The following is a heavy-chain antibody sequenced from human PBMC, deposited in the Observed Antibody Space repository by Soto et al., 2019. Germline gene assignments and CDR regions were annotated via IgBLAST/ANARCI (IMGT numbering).Heavy chain of an antibody. V-gene: IGHV1-69*13. CDR3: ARDPPSYYYDTSGYN. Sequence: SVKVSCKASGGTFSSYAISWVRQAPGQGLEWMGGIIPIFGTANYAQKFQGRVTITADGSTSTAYMELSSLISEDTAVYYCARDPPSYYYDTSGYNWGQGTLVTVSS. J-gene: IGHJ4*02. CDR2: IIPIFGTA. CDR1: GGTFSSYA. D-gene: IGHD3-22*01.